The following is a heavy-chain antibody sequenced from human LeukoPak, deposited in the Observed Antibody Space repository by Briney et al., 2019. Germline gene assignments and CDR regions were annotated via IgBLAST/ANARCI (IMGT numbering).Heavy chain of an antibody. CDR2: ISGSGGRT. V-gene: IGHV3-23*01. D-gene: IGHD1-7*01. CDR3: AKDRGNWNYQYSDY. CDR1: GFTFSSYM. J-gene: IGHJ4*02. Sequence: GGSLRLSCAASGFTFSSYMMSWVRQSPGKGLEWVSGISGSGGRTYYADSVKGRSTISRDNFKNTLYLQMNSLRAEDTAVYYCAKDRGNWNYQYSDYWGQGTLVTVSS.